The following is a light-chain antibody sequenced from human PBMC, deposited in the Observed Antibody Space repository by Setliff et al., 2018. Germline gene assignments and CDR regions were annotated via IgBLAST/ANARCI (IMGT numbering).Light chain of an antibody. CDR3: NSYTGSNSHV. CDR1: SSDVGGYNH. V-gene: IGLV2-14*01. J-gene: IGLJ1*01. Sequence: QSALTQPASVSGSPGQSITISCTGSSSDVGGYNHVSWYQQHPGKAPKLMIYDVGKRPSGVSNRFSGSKSGNTASLTISGLQAEDEADYYCNSYTGSNSHVFGTGTKVTVL. CDR2: DVG.